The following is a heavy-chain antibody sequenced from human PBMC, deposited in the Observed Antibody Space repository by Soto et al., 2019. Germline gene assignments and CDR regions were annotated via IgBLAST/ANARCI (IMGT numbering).Heavy chain of an antibody. V-gene: IGHV4-4*02. D-gene: IGHD5-12*01. CDR3: ARGFPKGLRAKGMDV. CDR1: GGSISSSNW. J-gene: IGHJ6*02. Sequence: SETLSLTCAVSGGSISSSNWWSWVRQPPGKGLEWIGETYHSGSTNYNPSLKSRVTISVDKSKNQFSLKLSSVTAADTAVYYCARGFPKGLRAKGMDVWGQGTTVTVSS. CDR2: TYHSGST.